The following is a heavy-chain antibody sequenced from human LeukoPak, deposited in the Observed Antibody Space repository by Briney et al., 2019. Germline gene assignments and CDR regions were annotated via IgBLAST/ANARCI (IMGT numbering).Heavy chain of an antibody. Sequence: PGGSLRLSCAASGFTFSNAWMSWVRHAPGKGLEWVGRIKSKTDGGTTDYAAPVEGRFTISRDDSKNTLYLQMNSLKTEDTAVYYCTTEYCGGDCYFDYWGQGTLVTVSS. CDR1: GFTFSNAW. CDR2: IKSKTDGGTT. D-gene: IGHD2-21*02. V-gene: IGHV3-15*01. CDR3: TTEYCGGDCYFDY. J-gene: IGHJ4*02.